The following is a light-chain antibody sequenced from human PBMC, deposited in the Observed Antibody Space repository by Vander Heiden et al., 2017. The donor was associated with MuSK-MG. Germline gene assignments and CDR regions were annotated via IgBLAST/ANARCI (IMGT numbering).Light chain of an antibody. CDR3: QLSEGGGWV. V-gene: IGLV7-43*01. CDR1: TGAVTSGYY. J-gene: IGLJ3*02. CDR2: STS. Sequence: QTVVPQEASLSLSADGAVALACASSTGAVTSGYYPNWFQQKPGQAPRALMYSTSNKHPSTPARFSGSLLGGKAGLTLSGVQPEDEDEDYCQLSEGGGWVFGGGTKLTVL.